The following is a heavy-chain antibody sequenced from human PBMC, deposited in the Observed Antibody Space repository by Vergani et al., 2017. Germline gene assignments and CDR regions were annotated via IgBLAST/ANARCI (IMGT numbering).Heavy chain of an antibody. CDR1: DGSISPYF. CDR2: IFYIGIP. Sequence: QVQLQESGPGLVRPSETLSLSCPVSDGSISPYFWSWIRQPPGKGLEWIGYIFYIGIPNYNPSLKSRITMSVDTSKNQFSLKVNSVTAADTAVYYCARLEIVAEMATPISAFDIWGQGTMVTVSS. D-gene: IGHD5-24*01. J-gene: IGHJ3*02. CDR3: ARLEIVAEMATPISAFDI. V-gene: IGHV4-59*01.